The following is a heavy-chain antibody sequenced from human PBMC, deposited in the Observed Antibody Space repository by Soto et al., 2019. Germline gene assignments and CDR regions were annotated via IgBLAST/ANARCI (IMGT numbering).Heavy chain of an antibody. J-gene: IGHJ4*02. CDR2: IKEDGSQT. CDR3: SRSLNF. Sequence: GGSLRLSCAAAGFTFSSYAMDWVRQAPGKGLEWVANIKEDGSQTYYVDSVKGRFTVSRDNAENSVFLQMNSLRVEDTAVYYCSRSLNFWGQGTQVTVSS. CDR1: GFTFSSYA. D-gene: IGHD1-1*01. V-gene: IGHV3-7*01.